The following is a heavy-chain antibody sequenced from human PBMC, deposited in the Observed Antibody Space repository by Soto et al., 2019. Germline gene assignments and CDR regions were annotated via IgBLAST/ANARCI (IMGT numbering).Heavy chain of an antibody. V-gene: IGHV1-18*01. CDR3: ARDFQGKQLVSYYYYYYGMDV. CDR2: ISAYNGNT. CDR1: GYTFTSYG. J-gene: IGHJ6*02. Sequence: ASVKVSCKASGYTFTSYGISWVRQAPGQGLEWMGWISAYNGNTNYAQKLQGRVTMTTDTSTSTAYMELRSLRSDDTAVYYCARDFQGKQLVSYYYYYYGMDVWGQGTTVTVSS. D-gene: IGHD6-6*01.